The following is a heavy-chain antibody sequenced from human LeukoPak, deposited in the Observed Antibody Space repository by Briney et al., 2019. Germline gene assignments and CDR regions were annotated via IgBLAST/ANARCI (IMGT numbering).Heavy chain of an antibody. CDR3: AMAGYCSSTSCYTGSGPYYYCGMGV. D-gene: IGHD2-2*02. V-gene: IGHV1-69*04. CDR2: IIPIFGIA. J-gene: IGHJ6*02. CDR1: GGTFSSYA. Sequence: ASVKVSCKASGGTFSSYAISWVRQAPGQGLEWMGRIIPIFGIANYAQKFQGRVTITADKSTSTAYMELSSLRSEDTAVYYCAMAGYCSSTSCYTGSGPYYYCGMGVWGQGTTVTVSS.